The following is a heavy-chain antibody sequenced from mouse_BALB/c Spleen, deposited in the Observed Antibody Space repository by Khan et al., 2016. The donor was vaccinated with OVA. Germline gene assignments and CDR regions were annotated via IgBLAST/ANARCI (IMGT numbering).Heavy chain of an antibody. D-gene: IGHD1-1*01. J-gene: IGHJ2*01. Sequence: EVQLVESGPGLVKPSQSLSLTCTVTGYSITSDYAWNWIRQFPGNKLGWMGFISYSGNTNYNPSLKSRISITRDTSKNQFFLQLNSVTTEDTATYYCARVYGGDFDYWGQGTTLTVSS. CDR1: GYSITSDYA. CDR2: ISYSGNT. CDR3: ARVYGGDFDY. V-gene: IGHV3-2*02.